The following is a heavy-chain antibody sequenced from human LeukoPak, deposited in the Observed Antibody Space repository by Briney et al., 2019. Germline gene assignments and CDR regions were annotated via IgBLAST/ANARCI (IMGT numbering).Heavy chain of an antibody. D-gene: IGHD1-14*01. J-gene: IGHJ2*01. Sequence: PSQTLSLTCTVSGGSISSGGYYWSWIRQPPGKGLEWIGYINYSGSTKYNPPLKSRVTISADRSESQFSLKLSSVTAADTAVYYCARVVTGNFRWYFDLWGRGTLVTVSS. CDR3: ARVVTGNFRWYFDL. CDR1: GGSISSGGYY. V-gene: IGHV4-30-2*01. CDR2: INYSGST.